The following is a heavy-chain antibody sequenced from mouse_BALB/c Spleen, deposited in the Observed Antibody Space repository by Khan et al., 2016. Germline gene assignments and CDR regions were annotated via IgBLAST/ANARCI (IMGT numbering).Heavy chain of an antibody. CDR3: AGVVAY. CDR2: MNTETGEP. J-gene: IGHJ3*01. CDR1: GYTFTNYS. V-gene: IGHV9-2-1*01. D-gene: IGHD1-3*01. Sequence: LVESGPELKKPGETVKISCKASGYTFTNYSMHWVKQAPGKGLKYMVWMNTETGEPTYADDFKGRFAISSDTSASTAYLPINTLKNEDTATXFCAGVVAYWGQGTMVTVSA.